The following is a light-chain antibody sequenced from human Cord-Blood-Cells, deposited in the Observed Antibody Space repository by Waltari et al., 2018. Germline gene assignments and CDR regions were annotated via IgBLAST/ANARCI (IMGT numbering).Light chain of an antibody. Sequence: QSALPQPASVSGSPGQSITISCTGTSSDVGGYYLVSWYQQPPGKAPKLMIYEGSKRPSGVANRFSASKSGNTAFLTISGLQAGDEADYYCCSYAGSSTWVFGGGTKLTVL. V-gene: IGLV2-23*01. CDR2: EGS. CDR3: CSYAGSSTWV. CDR1: SSDVGGYYL. J-gene: IGLJ3*02.